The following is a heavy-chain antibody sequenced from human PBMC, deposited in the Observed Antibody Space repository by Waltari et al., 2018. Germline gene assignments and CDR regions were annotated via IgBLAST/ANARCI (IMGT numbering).Heavy chain of an antibody. CDR1: GYTFTGYY. V-gene: IGHV1-2*06. J-gene: IGHJ4*02. Sequence: QVQLVQSGAEVKKPGASVKVSCKASGYTFTGYYMHWVRQAPGQGLEWMGRINPNSGGTNYAQKFQGRVTMTRDTSISTAYMELSRLRSDDTAVYYCVRGFNRQTVYSSSWYSYWGQGTLVTVSS. CDR2: INPNSGGT. D-gene: IGHD6-13*01. CDR3: VRGFNRQTVYSSSWYSY.